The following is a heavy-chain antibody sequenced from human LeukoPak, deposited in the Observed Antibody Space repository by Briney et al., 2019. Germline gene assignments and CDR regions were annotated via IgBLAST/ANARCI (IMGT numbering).Heavy chain of an antibody. CDR3: ARGGWPFDF. CDR1: GFTFSIYA. D-gene: IGHD3-10*01. CDR2: INDSGDVI. J-gene: IGHJ4*02. Sequence: GGSLRLSCAASGFTFSIYAMSCVRQAPGKGLEWVSSINDSGDVINYADSVKGRFTIARDDSKNTVYLEMKSLTAEDTAFYYCARGGWPFDFWGQGILVTVSS. V-gene: IGHV3-23*01.